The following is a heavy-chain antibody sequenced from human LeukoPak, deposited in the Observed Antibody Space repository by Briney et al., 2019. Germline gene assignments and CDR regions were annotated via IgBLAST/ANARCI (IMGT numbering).Heavy chain of an antibody. CDR3: ARSAPTYGDYVGGNMDV. CDR2: IIPIFGTA. V-gene: IGHV1-69*06. J-gene: IGHJ6*03. D-gene: IGHD4-17*01. Sequence: ASVKVSCKASGGTFSSYAISWVRQAPGQGLEWMGGIIPIFGTANYAQKFQGRVTITADKSTSTAYMELSSLRSEDTAVYYCARSAPTYGDYVGGNMDVWGKGTTVTVSS. CDR1: GGTFSSYA.